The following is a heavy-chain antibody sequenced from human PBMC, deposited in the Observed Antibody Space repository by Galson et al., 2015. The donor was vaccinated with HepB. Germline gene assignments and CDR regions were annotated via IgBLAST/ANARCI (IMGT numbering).Heavy chain of an antibody. CDR1: GFTFSSYA. V-gene: IGHV3-23*01. J-gene: IGHJ4*02. CDR3: AKDHYYDSSAPLDY. D-gene: IGHD3-22*01. CDR2: ISGSGGST. Sequence: SLRLSCAASGFTFSSYAMSWVRQAPGKGLEWVSAISGSGGSTYYADSVKGRFTISRDNSKNTLYLQMNSLRAEDTAVYYCAKDHYYDSSAPLDYWGQGTLVTVSS.